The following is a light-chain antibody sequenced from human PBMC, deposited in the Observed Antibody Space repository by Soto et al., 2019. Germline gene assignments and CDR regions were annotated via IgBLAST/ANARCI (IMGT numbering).Light chain of an antibody. CDR2: EVI. V-gene: IGLV2-14*03. Sequence: QSVLTQPASVSGSPGQAITVSCSGTSSDIGAHNFVSWYQQHPGKAPKLAIYEVINRPSGVSDRFSGSKSGNTASLTISGLQSQDEADYYCNSYTTSNTFVFGSGTKVTVL. CDR3: NSYTTSNTFV. J-gene: IGLJ1*01. CDR1: SSDIGAHNF.